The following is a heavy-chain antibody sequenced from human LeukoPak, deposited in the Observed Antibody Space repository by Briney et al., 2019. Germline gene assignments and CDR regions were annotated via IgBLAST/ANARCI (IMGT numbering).Heavy chain of an antibody. J-gene: IGHJ4*02. Sequence: SETLSLTCRVSGASVSNYYWSWIRQSPGKGLEWIGFFHYSGSTNYNPSLKSRVTISVDTSKNQFFLKLSSVTAADTAVYYCARHTRFDSWGQGTLVTVSS. CDR1: GASVSNYY. CDR3: ARHTRFDS. CDR2: FHYSGST. V-gene: IGHV4-59*08.